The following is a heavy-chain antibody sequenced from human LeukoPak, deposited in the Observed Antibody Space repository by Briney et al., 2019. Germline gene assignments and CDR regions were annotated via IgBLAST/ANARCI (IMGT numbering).Heavy chain of an antibody. V-gene: IGHV4-4*02. J-gene: IGHJ3*02. D-gene: IGHD6-19*01. CDR1: GGSISSSNW. CDR3: ARDLGIAVAKDAFDI. CDR2: IYHSGST. Sequence: PSGALSLTCAVSGGSISSSNWGSLGRPPPRKGLGWVGEIYHSGSTNYNPSLKSRVTISVDKSKNQFSLKLSSVTAADTAVYYCARDLGIAVAKDAFDIWGQGTMVTVSS.